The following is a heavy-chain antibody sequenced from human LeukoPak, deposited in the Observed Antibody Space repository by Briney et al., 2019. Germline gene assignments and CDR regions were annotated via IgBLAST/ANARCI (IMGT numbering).Heavy chain of an antibody. CDR2: IYYSGST. V-gene: IGHV4-59*08. D-gene: IGHD3-10*01. J-gene: IGHJ4*02. Sequence: PSETLSLTCAVFGGSFCGNYWSWIRQPPGKGLEWIGYIYYSGSTNYNPSLKSRVTISVDTSKNQFSLKLSSVTAADTAVYYCARLGGGRDYWGQGTLVTVSS. CDR3: ARLGGGRDY. CDR1: GGSFCGNY.